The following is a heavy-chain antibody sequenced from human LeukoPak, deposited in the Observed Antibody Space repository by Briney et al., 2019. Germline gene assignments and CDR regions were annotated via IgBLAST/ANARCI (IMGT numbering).Heavy chain of an antibody. CDR2: IKQDGNEK. D-gene: IGHD3-3*01. CDR1: GFSFRTYW. J-gene: IGHJ4*02. Sequence: GGSLRLSCAASGFSFRTYWMNWVRQAPGKGLEWVANIKQDGNEKYYVDSVRGRFTISRDNSKNTLYLQMNSLRAEDTAVYYCAREQYYDFWSGYYTPVVWGQGTLVTVSS. V-gene: IGHV3-7*01. CDR3: AREQYYDFWSGYYTPVV.